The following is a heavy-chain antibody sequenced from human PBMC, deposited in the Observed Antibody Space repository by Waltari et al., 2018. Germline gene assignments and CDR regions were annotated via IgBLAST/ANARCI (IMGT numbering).Heavy chain of an antibody. CDR2: IYTRGST. CDR3: ARDRDSNYYYYMDV. D-gene: IGHD4-4*01. V-gene: IGHV4-4*07. CDR1: GGSISSYY. Sequence: QVQLQESGPGLVKPSETLSLTCTVSGGSISSYYWSWIRQPAGKGLEWIGRIYTRGSTNYNPSLKSRVTMSVDTSNNPFSLKLSSVTAADTAVYYCARDRDSNYYYYMDVWGKGTTVTISS. J-gene: IGHJ6*03.